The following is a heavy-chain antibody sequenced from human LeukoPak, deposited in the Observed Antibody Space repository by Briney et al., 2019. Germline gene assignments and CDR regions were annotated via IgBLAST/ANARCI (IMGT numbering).Heavy chain of an antibody. CDR1: GYIFTSYY. V-gene: IGHV1-46*01. CDR3: ARGYNWKAYFDY. D-gene: IGHD1-1*01. Sequence: ASVKVSCKASGYIFTSYYIHWVRQAPGQGLEWMGIINPSGGTTNYAQKFQGRVTMTRDMSTSTVYMELSSLRSEDTAVYYCARGYNWKAYFDYWGQGTLVTVSS. CDR2: INPSGGTT. J-gene: IGHJ4*02.